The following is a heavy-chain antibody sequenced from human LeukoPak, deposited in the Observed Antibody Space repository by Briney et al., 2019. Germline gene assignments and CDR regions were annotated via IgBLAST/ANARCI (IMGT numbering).Heavy chain of an antibody. CDR1: GGSISSYY. CDR2: IYYSGST. J-gene: IGHJ4*02. CDR3: ARVLWFGGPSEDDY. D-gene: IGHD3-10*01. V-gene: IGHV4-59*01. Sequence: SETLSLTCTVSGGSISSYYWSWIRQPPGKGREWIGYIYYSGSTNYNPSLKSRVTISVDTSKNQFSLKLSSVTAADTAVYYCARVLWFGGPSEDDYWGQGTLVTVSS.